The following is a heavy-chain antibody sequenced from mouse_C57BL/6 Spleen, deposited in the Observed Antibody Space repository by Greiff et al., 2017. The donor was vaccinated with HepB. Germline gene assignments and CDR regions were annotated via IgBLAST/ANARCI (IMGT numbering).Heavy chain of an antibody. J-gene: IGHJ2*01. V-gene: IGHV1-7*01. Sequence: VQVVESGAELAKPGASVKLSCKASGYTFTSYWMHWVKQRPGQGLEWIGYINPSSGYTKYNQKFKDKATLTADKSSSTAYMQLSSLTYEDSAVYYCARSQLGRDYFDYWGQGTTLTVSS. CDR2: INPSSGYT. CDR3: ARSQLGRDYFDY. CDR1: GYTFTSYW. D-gene: IGHD4-1*02.